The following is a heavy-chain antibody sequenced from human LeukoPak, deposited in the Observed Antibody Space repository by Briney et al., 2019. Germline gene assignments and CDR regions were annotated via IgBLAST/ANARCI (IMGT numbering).Heavy chain of an antibody. Sequence: GGSLRLSCAASGFTVSSYYMSWVRQAPGKGLEWVSVIYSDGSTYYADSVKGRFTVSRDNSKNTLHLQMNSLRAEDTAVYYCARGIPAAGSYYFDYWGQGTLVTVSS. CDR2: IYSDGST. CDR3: ARGIPAAGSYYFDY. D-gene: IGHD6-13*01. CDR1: GFTVSSYY. V-gene: IGHV3-66*01. J-gene: IGHJ4*02.